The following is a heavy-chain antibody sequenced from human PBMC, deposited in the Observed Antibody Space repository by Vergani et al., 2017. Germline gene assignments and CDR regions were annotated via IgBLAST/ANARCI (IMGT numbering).Heavy chain of an antibody. CDR1: GFDFSSYI. D-gene: IGHD2-2*01. V-gene: IGHV3-48*01. J-gene: IGHJ3*01. CDR2: VSTGTKSQ. Sequence: QLVESGGGWVQPGGSLRLSCVVSGFDFSSYIMNWVRQAPGKGVEWVSFVSTGTKSQSYAESVKGRFTISRDSAKNSLYLQMDSLRAEDTAVYYCAREYSSTSGRAFDFWGQGTKVTVSS. CDR3: AREYSSTSGRAFDF.